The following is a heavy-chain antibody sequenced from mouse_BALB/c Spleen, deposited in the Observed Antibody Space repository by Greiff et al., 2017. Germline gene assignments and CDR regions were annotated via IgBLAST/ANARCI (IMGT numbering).Heavy chain of an antibody. V-gene: IGHV1-9*01. CDR3: ARLVTTGYYYAMDY. CDR2: ILPGSGST. Sequence: QVQLKQSGAELMKPGASVKISCKATGYTFSSYWIEWVKQRPGHGLEWIGEILPGSGSTNYNEKFKGKATFTADTSSNTAYMQLSSLTSEDSAVYYCARLVTTGYYYAMDYWGQGTSVTVSS. D-gene: IGHD2-1*01. CDR1: GYTFSSYW. J-gene: IGHJ4*01.